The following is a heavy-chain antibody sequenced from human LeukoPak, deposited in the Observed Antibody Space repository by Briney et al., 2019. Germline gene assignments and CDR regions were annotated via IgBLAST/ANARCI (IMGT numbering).Heavy chain of an antibody. CDR2: IYYSGST. CDR1: GGSISSGDYY. J-gene: IGHJ6*02. Sequence: SETLSLTCIVSGGSISSGDYYWSWIRQPPGKGLEWIGYIYYSGSTHYNPSLKSRVTISVDTSKNQFSLKLSSVTAADTAVYYCARDQTDFWSGYYTGGYYYYGMDVWGQGTTVTVSS. V-gene: IGHV4-30-4*01. CDR3: ARDQTDFWSGYYTGGYYYYGMDV. D-gene: IGHD3-3*01.